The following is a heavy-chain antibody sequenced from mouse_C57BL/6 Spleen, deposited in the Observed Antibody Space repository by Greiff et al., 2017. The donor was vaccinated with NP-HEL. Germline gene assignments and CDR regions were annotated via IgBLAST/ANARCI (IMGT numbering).Heavy chain of an antibody. J-gene: IGHJ1*03. CDR1: GYAFTSYW. CDR3: ARKDNGVPNYWYIDV. Sequence: VQLQQSGAELVKPGASVKISCKASGYAFTSYWIHWVKQRPGKGLEWIGMVYPGGSGTNYNGKFKGKATLTADISSSTVYMQLSRLTSEDSAVYVCARKDNGVPNYWYIDVWGTGTTVTVAS. CDR2: VYPGGSGT. V-gene: IGHV1-80*01. D-gene: IGHD5-1*01.